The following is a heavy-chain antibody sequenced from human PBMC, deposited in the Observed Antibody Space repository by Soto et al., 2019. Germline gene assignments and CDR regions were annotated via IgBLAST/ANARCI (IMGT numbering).Heavy chain of an antibody. Sequence: EAQLVESGGGVAQPGRSLRLSCEGSGYRFDDYAMHWVRQAPGKGLELVSGNSWNSNRVADADSVKGRFSISRDNVLNSLDLEMDSLRPEDTALYYCAKEFNRLIWFGDFSYMDVWGNGATVNVS. V-gene: IGHV3-9*01. J-gene: IGHJ6*03. CDR2: NSWNSNRV. CDR3: AKEFNRLIWFGDFSYMDV. CDR1: GYRFDDYA. D-gene: IGHD3-10*01.